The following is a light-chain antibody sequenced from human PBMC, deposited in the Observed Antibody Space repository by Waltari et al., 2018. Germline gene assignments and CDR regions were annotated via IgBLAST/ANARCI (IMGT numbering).Light chain of an antibody. J-gene: IGLJ2*01. CDR3: SSYTSSSHVV. Sequence: QSALTQPASVSGSPGQSLTISRTGTSSDVGGYNYVSWYQQHPGKAPKLMIYDVSNRPSGVSNRFSGSKSGNTASLTISGLQAEDEADYYCSSYTSSSHVVFGGGTKLTVL. CDR1: SSDVGGYNY. CDR2: DVS. V-gene: IGLV2-14*01.